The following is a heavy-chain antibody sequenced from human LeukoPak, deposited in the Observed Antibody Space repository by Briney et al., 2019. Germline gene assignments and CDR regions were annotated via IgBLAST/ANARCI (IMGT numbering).Heavy chain of an antibody. CDR2: VSGSGDRM. V-gene: IGHV3-23*01. CDR1: GFTSSSYA. D-gene: IGHD6-13*01. J-gene: IGHJ4*02. CDR3: AKAAAAPGFDF. Sequence: PGGSLRLSCAASGFTSSSYALNWVRQAPGKGLEWVATVSGSGDRMYHADSVKGRFTISRDNSKNTIYLQMYSLRAEDTALYYCAKAAAAPGFDFWGQGTLVTVSS.